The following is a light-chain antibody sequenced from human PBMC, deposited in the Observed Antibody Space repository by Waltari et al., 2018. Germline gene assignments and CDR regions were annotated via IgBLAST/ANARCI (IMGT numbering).Light chain of an antibody. CDR1: QDISNY. V-gene: IGKV1-33*01. CDR2: DAS. CDR3: QQYGNRPLVT. J-gene: IGKJ3*01. Sequence: DIQMTQSPSSLSASVGDRVTITCQASQDISNYLNWYQQKPGKAPKLLIDDASELETVVPSVFSGSVSGTDVTFTISSLQPEDIATYYCQQYGNRPLVTFGPGTKVDIK.